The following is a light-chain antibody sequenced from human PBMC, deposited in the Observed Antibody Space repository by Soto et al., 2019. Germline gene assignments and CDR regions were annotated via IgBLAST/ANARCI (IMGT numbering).Light chain of an antibody. CDR2: VPS. Sequence: EIVITQSQGTLSVSPGERDTLSCRASRSFSRKFAWYQQKPGLATRLLIFVPSTRHTGIPARFSGSGSGTAFPLTISRLHSEDFAIYYCQQYKTLPAITFCQGTRLEI. CDR3: QQYKTLPAIT. V-gene: IGKV3D-15*01. J-gene: IGKJ5*01. CDR1: RSFSRK.